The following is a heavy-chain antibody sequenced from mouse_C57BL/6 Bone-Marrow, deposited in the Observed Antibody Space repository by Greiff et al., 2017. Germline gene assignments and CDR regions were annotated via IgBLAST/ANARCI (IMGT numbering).Heavy chain of an antibody. Sequence: VQLQQPGAELVKPGASVKMSCKASGYTFTSYWITWVKQRPGQGLEWIGDISPGSGSTNYNEKFKSKATLTVDTSSSTAYMQLSSLTSEDSAVYYCARKNYDYDAWFAYWGQGTLVTVSA. D-gene: IGHD2-4*01. CDR2: ISPGSGST. CDR3: ARKNYDYDAWFAY. CDR1: GYTFTSYW. V-gene: IGHV1-55*01. J-gene: IGHJ3*01.